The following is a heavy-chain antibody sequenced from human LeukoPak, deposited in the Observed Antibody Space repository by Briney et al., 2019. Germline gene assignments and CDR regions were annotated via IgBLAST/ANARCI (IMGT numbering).Heavy chain of an antibody. D-gene: IGHD1-26*01. CDR3: ARVKVWELPYDY. Sequence: ASVKPSGKVSGYTLTELSMHWVRQAPGKGLEWMGGFDPEDGETIYAQKFQGRVTMTEDTSTDTAYMELSSLRSEDTAVYYCARVKVWELPYDYWGQGTLVTVSS. V-gene: IGHV1-24*01. CDR2: FDPEDGET. J-gene: IGHJ4*02. CDR1: GYTLTELS.